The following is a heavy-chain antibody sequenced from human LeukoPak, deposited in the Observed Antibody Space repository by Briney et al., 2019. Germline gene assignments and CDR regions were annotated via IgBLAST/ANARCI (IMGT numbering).Heavy chain of an antibody. Sequence: ASETLSLTCTVSGGSISSYYWSRIRQPPGKGLEWIGYIYYSGSTNYNPSLKSRVTISVDTSKNQFSLKLSSVTAADTAVYYCAGGYSRSWYPNWFDPWGQGTLVTVSS. V-gene: IGHV4-59*08. CDR3: AGGYSRSWYPNWFDP. CDR2: IYYSGST. D-gene: IGHD6-13*01. J-gene: IGHJ5*02. CDR1: GGSISSYY.